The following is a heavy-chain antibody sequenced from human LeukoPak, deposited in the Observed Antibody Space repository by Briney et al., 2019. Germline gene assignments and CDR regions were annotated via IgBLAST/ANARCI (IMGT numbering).Heavy chain of an antibody. CDR1: GFTFSSYG. D-gene: IGHD5-24*01. CDR2: ISYDGSNK. V-gene: IGHV3-30*03. CDR3: ARWERDGYNYPFDY. Sequence: GSLRLSCAASGFTFSSYGMHWVRQAPGKGLEWVAVISYDGSNKYYADSVKGRFTISRDNAKNSLYLQMNSLRAEDTAVYYCARWERDGYNYPFDYWGQGTLVTVSS. J-gene: IGHJ4*02.